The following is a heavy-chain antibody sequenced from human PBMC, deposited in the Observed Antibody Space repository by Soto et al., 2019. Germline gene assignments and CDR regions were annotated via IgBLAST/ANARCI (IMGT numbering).Heavy chain of an antibody. CDR3: ATARIQFVLRDAFNI. CDR1: GFTCSSYD. V-gene: IGHV3-23*01. Sequence: GGSLRLSCAASGFTCSSYDMSWVRQAPGKGLEWVSTISSGGANKYYAESVKGRFTISRDNSKSTLFLQMDSLRVDDTAVYFCATARIQFVLRDAFNIWGQGTMVTVSS. CDR2: ISSGGANK. D-gene: IGHD5-18*01. J-gene: IGHJ3*02.